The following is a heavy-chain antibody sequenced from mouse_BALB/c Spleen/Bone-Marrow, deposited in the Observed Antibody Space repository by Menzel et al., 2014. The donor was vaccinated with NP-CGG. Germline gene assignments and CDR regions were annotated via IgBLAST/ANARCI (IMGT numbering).Heavy chain of an antibody. CDR1: GFTFSSYG. CDR2: INNGGTYT. Sequence: EVHLVESGGDLVKPGGSLKLSCAASGFTFSSYGMSWVRQTPDKRLEWVAIINNGGTYTYYPDSVKGRFTISRDNAKNTLYLQMSSLKSEDTAMYYCALNWDSAYWGQGTLVTVSA. CDR3: ALNWDSAY. V-gene: IGHV5-6*01. D-gene: IGHD4-1*02. J-gene: IGHJ3*01.